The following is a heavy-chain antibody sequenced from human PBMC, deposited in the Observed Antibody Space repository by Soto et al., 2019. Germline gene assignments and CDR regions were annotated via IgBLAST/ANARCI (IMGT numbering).Heavy chain of an antibody. J-gene: IGHJ4*02. D-gene: IGHD3-16*01. CDR2: IYYSGST. CDR3: ATWEPAIGYYMITFGGQTGRFDY. Sequence: QLQLQESGPGLVKPSETLSLTCTVSGGSISSSSYYWGWIRQPPGKGLEWIGSIYYSGSTYYNPSLKSRVTISVDTSKNQFSLKLSSVTAADTAVYYCATWEPAIGYYMITFGGQTGRFDYWGQGTLVTVSS. CDR1: GGSISSSSYY. V-gene: IGHV4-39*01.